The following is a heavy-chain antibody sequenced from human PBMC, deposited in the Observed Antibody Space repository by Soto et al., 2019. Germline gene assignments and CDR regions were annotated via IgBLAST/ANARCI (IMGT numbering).Heavy chain of an antibody. Sequence: ASVKVSCKASGYTFTSYGISWVRQAPGQGLEWMGWINAGNGNTKYSQKFQGRVTITRDTSASTAYMELSSLRSEDTAVYYCARPLDSSPSRAFDIWGQGTMVTVSS. CDR3: ARPLDSSPSRAFDI. D-gene: IGHD6-19*01. V-gene: IGHV1-3*01. CDR2: INAGNGNT. CDR1: GYTFTSYG. J-gene: IGHJ3*02.